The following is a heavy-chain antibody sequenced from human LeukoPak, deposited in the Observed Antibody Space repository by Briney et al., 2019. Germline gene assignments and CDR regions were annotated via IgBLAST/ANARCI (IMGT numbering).Heavy chain of an antibody. D-gene: IGHD3-10*01. CDR1: GFTFSNYE. CDR3: AKDSLPLDMVRGVISADYFDY. CDR2: ISSSGSDI. Sequence: PGGSLRLSCAASGFTFSNYEMHWVRQAPGKGLEWVSYISSSGSDIYYADSVKGRFTISRDNAKNSLYLHMNSLRAEDTAVYYCAKDSLPLDMVRGVISADYFDYWGQGTLVTVSS. J-gene: IGHJ4*02. V-gene: IGHV3-48*03.